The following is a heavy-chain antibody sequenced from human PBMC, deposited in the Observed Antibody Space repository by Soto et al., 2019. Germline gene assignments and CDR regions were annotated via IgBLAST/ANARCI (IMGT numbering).Heavy chain of an antibody. CDR2: IIPKTGDT. J-gene: IGHJ5*02. CDR3: ATGTNGTTGWYHP. CDR1: GYTFTDFY. D-gene: IGHD1-1*01. V-gene: IGHV1-2*02. Sequence: QVQLVQSGTEVKKPGASVTVSCKSSGYTFTDFYLHWLRQAPGQGLEWVGWIIPKTGDTKSSQKFQGRVTMSRDTSVSTAYIDLTSLTSDDTAMYYCATGTNGTTGWYHPWGQGTRVTVSS.